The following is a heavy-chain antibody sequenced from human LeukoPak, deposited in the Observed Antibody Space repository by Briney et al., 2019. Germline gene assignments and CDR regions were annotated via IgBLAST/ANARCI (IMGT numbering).Heavy chain of an antibody. V-gene: IGHV4-34*01. D-gene: IGHD4-17*01. J-gene: IGHJ4*02. CDR2: INHSGST. CDR1: GGSFSGYY. Sequence: PSETLSLTCAVYGGSFSGYYWSWIRQPPGKGLEWIGEINHSGSTNYNPSLKSRVTISVDTSKNQFSLKLSSVTAADTAVYYCARYPDYGDYVFDYWGQGTLVTVSS. CDR3: ARYPDYGDYVFDY.